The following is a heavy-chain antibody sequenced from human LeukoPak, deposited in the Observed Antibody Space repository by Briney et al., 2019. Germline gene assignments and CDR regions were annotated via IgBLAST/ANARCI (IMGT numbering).Heavy chain of an antibody. CDR1: GFTFSNYG. CDR2: ISYDGSYK. J-gene: IGHJ4*02. Sequence: QPGGSLRLSCAASGFTFSNYGMHWVRQAPGKGLEWVAFISYDGSYKYYADSVKGRFTISRDNSKNTLYLQMNSLRAEDTAVYYCVKDQGSRDAYKYYFDYWGQGTLVTVSS. D-gene: IGHD5-24*01. CDR3: VKDQGSRDAYKYYFDY. V-gene: IGHV3-30*18.